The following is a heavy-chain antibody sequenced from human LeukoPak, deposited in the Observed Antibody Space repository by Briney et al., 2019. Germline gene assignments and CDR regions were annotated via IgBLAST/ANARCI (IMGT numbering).Heavy chain of an antibody. CDR2: IGSSGSPT. CDR3: ARRPYSDTSGRLSDV. V-gene: IGHV3-48*02. D-gene: IGHD3-22*01. J-gene: IGHJ6*02. CDR1: GFTFSSYS. Sequence: GGSLRLSCAASGFTFSSYSMNWVRQAPGKGLEWISYIGSSGSPTHYADSVRGRFTISRDNAKNSLYLQMNSLRDEDTAVYYCARRPYSDTSGRLSDVWGQGTTVTVSS.